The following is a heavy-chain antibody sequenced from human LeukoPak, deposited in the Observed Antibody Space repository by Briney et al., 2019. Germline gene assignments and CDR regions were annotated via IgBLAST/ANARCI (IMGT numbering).Heavy chain of an antibody. CDR1: GYTFTSYG. Sequence: ASVKVSCKASGYTFTSYGISWVRQAPGQGLEWMGWINPNSGGTNYAQKFQGRVTMTRDTSISTAYMELSRLRSDDTAVYYCASSKDPFHFDYWGQGTLVTVSS. CDR3: ASSKDPFHFDY. CDR2: INPNSGGT. J-gene: IGHJ4*02. V-gene: IGHV1-2*02.